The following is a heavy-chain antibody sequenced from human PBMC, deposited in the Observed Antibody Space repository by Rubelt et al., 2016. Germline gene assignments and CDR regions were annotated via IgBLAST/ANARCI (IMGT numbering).Heavy chain of an antibody. CDR2: ILRSGTT. CDR1: SYSISSGFY. J-gene: IGHJ4*02. CDR3: ARERGGVTTVTTPFDH. Sequence: QVQLQESGPGLVKPSETLSLTCTVSSYSISSGFYWGWIRQPPGKGLEWIASILRSGTTYYNPSLKSRVTISVATSKNQFSLKLSSGTAADTAVYYCARERGGVTTVTTPFDHWGQGTLVTVSS. D-gene: IGHD4-17*01. V-gene: IGHV4-38-2*02.